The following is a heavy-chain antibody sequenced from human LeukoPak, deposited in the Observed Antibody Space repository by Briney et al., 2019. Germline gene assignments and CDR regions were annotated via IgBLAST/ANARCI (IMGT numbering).Heavy chain of an antibody. Sequence: ASVKVSCKASGYTFTGYYMHWVRQAPGQGLEWMGWINPNSGGTNYAQKLQGRVTMTTDTSTSTAYMELRSLRSDDTAVYYCARDQRSSWYFDLWGRGTLVTVSS. J-gene: IGHJ2*01. CDR1: GYTFTGYY. CDR3: ARDQRSSWYFDL. CDR2: INPNSGGT. D-gene: IGHD6-13*01. V-gene: IGHV1-2*02.